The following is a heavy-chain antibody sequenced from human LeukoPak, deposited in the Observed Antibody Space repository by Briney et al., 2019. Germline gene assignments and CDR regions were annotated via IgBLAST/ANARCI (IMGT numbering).Heavy chain of an antibody. J-gene: IGHJ4*02. CDR3: ASVEMATIGFEH. V-gene: IGHV1-2*02. D-gene: IGHD5-24*01. CDR2: TNPNTGGT. CDR1: GYSFIGYH. Sequence: ASVKVSCKTSGYSFIGYHMHWVRQAPGQGLEWMGWTNPNTGGTKYAQKFQGRVTITRDTSISTGYMELSSLRSDDTAVYFCASVEMATIGFEHWGQGTLVTVSS.